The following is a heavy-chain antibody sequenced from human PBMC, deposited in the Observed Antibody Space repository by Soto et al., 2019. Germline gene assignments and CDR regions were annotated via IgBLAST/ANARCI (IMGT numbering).Heavy chain of an antibody. CDR2: ISGSGGST. J-gene: IGHJ4*02. Sequence: VGSLRLSCAASGFTFSSYAMSWVRQAPGKGLEWVSAISGSGGSTYYADSVKGRFTISRDNSKNTLYLQMNSLRAEETAVYYCAKDTGYSSGRYYFDYWGQGTLVTVS. CDR1: GFTFSSYA. CDR3: AKDTGYSSGRYYFDY. V-gene: IGHV3-23*01. D-gene: IGHD6-19*01.